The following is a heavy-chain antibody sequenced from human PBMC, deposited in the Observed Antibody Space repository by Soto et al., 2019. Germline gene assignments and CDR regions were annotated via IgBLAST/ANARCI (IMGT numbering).Heavy chain of an antibody. CDR2: ISGSGGNT. CDR1: GFPVNPSA. D-gene: IGHD3-16*01. Sequence: GSLKISSAASGFPVNPSAMTWVRHDPGKGLEWVSSISGSGGNTNYADSVKGRFTGSRDSSKRTLSLQMNSLTEEDTAIYYCAKGLRRLLRTQYYYGLEVWGRGTTVTVYS. J-gene: IGHJ6*02. CDR3: AKGLRRLLRTQYYYGLEV. V-gene: IGHV3-23*01.